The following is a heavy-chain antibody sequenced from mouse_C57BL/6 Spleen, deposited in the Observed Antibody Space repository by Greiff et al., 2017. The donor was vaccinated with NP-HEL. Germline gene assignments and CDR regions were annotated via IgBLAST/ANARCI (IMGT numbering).Heavy chain of an antibody. CDR1: GYTFTDYN. D-gene: IGHD2-5*01. V-gene: IGHV1-22*01. J-gene: IGHJ1*03. CDR3: ARGYSSYWYFDV. Sequence: VQLKESGPELVKPGASVKMSCKASGYTFTDYNMHWVKQSHGKRLEWIGYINPNNGGTSYNQKFKGKATLTVNKSSSTAYMELRSLTSEDSAVYYCARGYSSYWYFDVWGTGTTVTVSS. CDR2: INPNNGGT.